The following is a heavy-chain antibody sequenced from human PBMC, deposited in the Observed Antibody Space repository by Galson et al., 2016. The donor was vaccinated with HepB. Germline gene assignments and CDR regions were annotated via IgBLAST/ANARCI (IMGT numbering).Heavy chain of an antibody. CDR1: GGSISTFY. Sequence: SETLSLTCSVSGGSISTFYWSWIRQTPEKGLQWIGNIFNTGSTYYNPSLKSRLTISVDTSKNQFSLKLNSVTAADTAIYYCAREGAVALNRIGPWGQGILVTVSS. CDR3: AREGAVALNRIGP. CDR2: IFNTGST. D-gene: IGHD6-19*01. V-gene: IGHV4-59*01. J-gene: IGHJ5*02.